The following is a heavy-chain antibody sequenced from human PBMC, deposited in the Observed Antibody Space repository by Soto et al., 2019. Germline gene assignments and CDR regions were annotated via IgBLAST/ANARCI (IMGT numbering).Heavy chain of an antibody. Sequence: ASVKVSCKASGYTFTSYDINWVRQATGQGLEWMGWMNPNSGNTGYAQKFQGRVTMTRNTSISTAYMELSSLRSEDTAVYYCARGFRYSSSSNYYYYMDVWGKGTTVTVSS. CDR3: ARGFRYSSSSNYYYYMDV. V-gene: IGHV1-8*01. J-gene: IGHJ6*03. D-gene: IGHD6-6*01. CDR1: GYTFTSYD. CDR2: MNPNSGNT.